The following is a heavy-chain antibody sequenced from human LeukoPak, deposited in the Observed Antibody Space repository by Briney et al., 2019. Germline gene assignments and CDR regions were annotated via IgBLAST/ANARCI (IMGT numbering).Heavy chain of an antibody. D-gene: IGHD4-17*01. Sequence: GGSLRLSCAASGFTFSSYAMSWVRQAPGKGLEWVSAISGSGGSTYYADSVKGRFTISRHNSKNTLYLQMNSLRAEDTAVYYCAKDNYGVLKVSWGQGTLVTVSS. CDR3: AKDNYGVLKVS. CDR1: GFTFSSYA. V-gene: IGHV3-23*01. J-gene: IGHJ4*02. CDR2: ISGSGGST.